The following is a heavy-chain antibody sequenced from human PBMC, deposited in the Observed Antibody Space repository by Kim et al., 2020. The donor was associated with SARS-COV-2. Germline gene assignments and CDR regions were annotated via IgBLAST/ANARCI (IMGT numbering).Heavy chain of an antibody. CDR1: GGSVSSGSYY. CDR2: IYYSGST. Sequence: SETLSLTCTVSGGSVSSGSYYWSWIRQPPGKGLEWIGYIYYSGSTNYNPSLKSRVTISVDTSKNQFSLKLSSVTAADTAVYYCARVSIGYGSGRPPLDYYYYDYMDVWGKGTTVTVSS. D-gene: IGHD3-10*01. CDR3: ARVSIGYGSGRPPLDYYYYDYMDV. J-gene: IGHJ6*03. V-gene: IGHV4-61*01.